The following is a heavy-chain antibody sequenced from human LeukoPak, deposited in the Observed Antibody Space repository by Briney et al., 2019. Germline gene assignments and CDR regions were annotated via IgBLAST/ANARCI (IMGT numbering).Heavy chain of an antibody. CDR3: ARDAGYDFWSGYYTDY. CDR2: ISSSSSYI. J-gene: IGHJ4*02. Sequence: GGSLRLSCAASGFTFSSYSMNWVRQAPGKGLEWVSSISSSSSYIYYADSVKGRFTISRDDAKNSLYLQMNSLRAEDTAVYYCARDAGYDFWSGYYTDYWGQGTLVTVSS. D-gene: IGHD3-3*01. V-gene: IGHV3-21*01. CDR1: GFTFSSYS.